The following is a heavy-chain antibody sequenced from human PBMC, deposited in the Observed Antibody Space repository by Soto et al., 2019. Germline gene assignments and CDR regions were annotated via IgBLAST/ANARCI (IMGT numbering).Heavy chain of an antibody. D-gene: IGHD1-26*01. CDR3: ARGQSGAMAKVPLFDC. CDR1: GFTFSSYG. J-gene: IGHJ4*02. CDR2: IWYDGSNK. V-gene: IGHV3-33*08. Sequence: PGGSLRLSCAASGFTFSSYGMHWVRQAPGKGLEWVAVIWYDGSNKYYADSVKGRFTISRDNSKNTLYLQMNSLRAEDTAVYYCARGQSGAMAKVPLFDCWGQGTLVTVSS.